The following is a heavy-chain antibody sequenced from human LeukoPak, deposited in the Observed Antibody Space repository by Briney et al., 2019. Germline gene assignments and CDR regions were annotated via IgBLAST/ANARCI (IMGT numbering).Heavy chain of an antibody. CDR3: AKYGPQDSGSSHFDY. CDR2: IRGSGSST. Sequence: VQPGGSLRLSCAASGFTFSTYAMSWVRPAPGKGLEWVSAIRGSGSSTHYAGSVKGRFTTSRDNSKNTLFLQMNSLRAEDTAIYYCAKYGPQDSGSSHFDYWGQGALVTVSS. V-gene: IGHV3-23*01. D-gene: IGHD1-26*01. J-gene: IGHJ4*02. CDR1: GFTFSTYA.